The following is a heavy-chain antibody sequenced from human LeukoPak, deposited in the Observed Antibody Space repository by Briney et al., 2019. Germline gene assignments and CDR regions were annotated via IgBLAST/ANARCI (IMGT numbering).Heavy chain of an antibody. CDR3: AIAVAGTAFDY. D-gene: IGHD6-19*01. J-gene: IGHJ4*02. V-gene: IGHV3-7*01. Sequence: GGSLRLSCAASGFTFSSYWMSWVRQAPGKGLEWVANIKQDGSEKYYVDSVKGRFTISRDNAKNSLYLQMNSLGAEDTAVYYCAIAVAGTAFDYWGQGTLVTVSS. CDR1: GFTFSSYW. CDR2: IKQDGSEK.